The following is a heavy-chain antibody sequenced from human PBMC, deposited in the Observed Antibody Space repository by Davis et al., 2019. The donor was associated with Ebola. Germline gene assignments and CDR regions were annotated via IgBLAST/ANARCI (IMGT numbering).Heavy chain of an antibody. D-gene: IGHD5-24*01. CDR3: ARGDGYNYFDS. CDR1: GGSISSSNW. J-gene: IGHJ4*02. Sequence: GGSLRLSCAVSGGSISSSNWWSWVRQAPGKGLEWVSVVYVAGNTYYADSVKGRFTISRDNSKNTVSLQMNSLRAEDTAMYYCARGDGYNYFDSWGQGTLVTVSS. CDR2: VYVAGNT. V-gene: IGHV3-53*01.